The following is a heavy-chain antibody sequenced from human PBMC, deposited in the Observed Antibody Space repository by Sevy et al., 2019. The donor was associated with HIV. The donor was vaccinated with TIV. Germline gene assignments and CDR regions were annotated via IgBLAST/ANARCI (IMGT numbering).Heavy chain of an antibody. CDR2: INSGSGST. CDR1: GFTFTEFV. D-gene: IGHD3-22*01. CDR3: AKDVVGGYYDSSGYSDH. Sequence: GGSLRLSCAASGFTFTEFVMSWVRQSPGKGLEWVSTINSGSGSTYYADSVKGRFTISRDNSQNTLDLQMNSLRAEDTAEYYCAKDVVGGYYDSSGYSDHWGQGTLVTVSS. J-gene: IGHJ4*02. V-gene: IGHV3-23*01.